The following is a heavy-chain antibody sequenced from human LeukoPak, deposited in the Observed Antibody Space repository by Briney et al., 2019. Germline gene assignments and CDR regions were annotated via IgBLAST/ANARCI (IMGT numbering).Heavy chain of an antibody. D-gene: IGHD3-9*01. CDR3: ARSGYFDWLIDY. CDR1: GDPISGYY. J-gene: IGHJ4*02. V-gene: IGHV4-59*08. CDR2: IYYSGSA. Sequence: RTSETLSLTCTVSGDPISGYYWSWIRQPPGRGLEWIGYIYYSGSATYNPSLKSRVTMSVDTSKNQFSLRLSSVTAADTAVYYCARSGYFDWLIDYWGQGTLVTVSS.